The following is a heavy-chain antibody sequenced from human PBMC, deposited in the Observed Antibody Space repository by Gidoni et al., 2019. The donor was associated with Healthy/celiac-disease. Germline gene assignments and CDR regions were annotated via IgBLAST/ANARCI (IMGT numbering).Heavy chain of an antibody. V-gene: IGHV3-9*01. D-gene: IGHD2-21*02. J-gene: IGHJ4*02. Sequence: EVLLVESGGGLVQPGRSLRLSCAASGFTFDVYAMPWVRQAPGKGLEWVSGISWNSGSIGYADSVKGRFTISRDNAKNSLYLQMNSLRAEDTALYYCAKDDGLAYCGGDCYGGFDYWGQGTLVTVSS. CDR2: ISWNSGSI. CDR1: GFTFDVYA. CDR3: AKDDGLAYCGGDCYGGFDY.